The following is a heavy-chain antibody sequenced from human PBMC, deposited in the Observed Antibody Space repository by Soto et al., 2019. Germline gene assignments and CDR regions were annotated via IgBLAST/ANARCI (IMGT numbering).Heavy chain of an antibody. D-gene: IGHD5-18*01. V-gene: IGHV4-59*01. CDR1: GGSISSYY. CDR3: ARVGYSYGWGWFDP. J-gene: IGHJ5*02. Sequence: SETLSLTCTVSGGSISSYYWSWIRQPPGKGLEWIGYIYYSGSTNYNPSLKSRVTISVDTSKNQFSLKLSSVTAADTAVYYCARVGYSYGWGWFDPWGQGTLVTVSS. CDR2: IYYSGST.